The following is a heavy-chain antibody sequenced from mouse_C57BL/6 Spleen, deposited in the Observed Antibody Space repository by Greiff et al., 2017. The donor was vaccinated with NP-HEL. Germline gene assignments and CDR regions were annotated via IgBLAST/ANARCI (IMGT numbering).Heavy chain of an antibody. CDR3: ARGSNSFAY. V-gene: IGHV3-6*01. D-gene: IGHD2-5*01. CDR2: ISYDGSN. Sequence: VQLKESGPGLVKPSQSLSLTCSVTGYSITSGYYWNWIRQFPGNKLEWMGYISYDGSNNYNPSLKNRSSITRDTSKNQLFLKLNSVTTEDTATYYCARGSNSFAYWGQGTMVTVSA. CDR1: GYSITSGYY. J-gene: IGHJ3*01.